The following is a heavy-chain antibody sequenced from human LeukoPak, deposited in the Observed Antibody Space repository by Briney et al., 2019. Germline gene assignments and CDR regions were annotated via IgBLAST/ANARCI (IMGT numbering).Heavy chain of an antibody. V-gene: IGHV3-23*01. D-gene: IGHD6-6*01. J-gene: IGHJ4*02. CDR3: AKYRYSSSSPPFDY. CDR1: GFTFSNYA. Sequence: GGSLRLSCAASGFTFSNYAMSWVRQAPGKGLEWVSAISGSGGSTYYADSVKGRFTISRDNSKNTLYLQMNSLRAEDTAVYYCAKYRYSSSSPPFDYWGQGTLVTVSS. CDR2: ISGSGGST.